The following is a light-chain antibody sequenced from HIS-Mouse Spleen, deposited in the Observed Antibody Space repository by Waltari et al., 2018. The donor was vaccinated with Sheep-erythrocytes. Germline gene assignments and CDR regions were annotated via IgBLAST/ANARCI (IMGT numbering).Light chain of an antibody. CDR2: AAS. CDR1: QSISSY. CDR3: QQSYSTPPLT. V-gene: IGKV1-39*01. J-gene: IGKJ4*01. Sequence: DIQMTQSPSSLSASVGDRVTITRRASQSISSYLNWYQQKPGKAPKLLIYAASSLQSGVPSRFRGSGSGTDGTLTIRRLQPEDFATYYCQQSYSTPPLTFGGGTKVEIK.